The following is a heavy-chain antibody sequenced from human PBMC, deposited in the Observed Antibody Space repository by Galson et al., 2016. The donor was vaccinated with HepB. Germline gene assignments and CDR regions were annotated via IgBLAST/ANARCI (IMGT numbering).Heavy chain of an antibody. J-gene: IGHJ4*02. Sequence: SLRLSCAASGFTFKNFGMHWVRRAPGKGLEWVAVISSDGSHTYYTGSVKGRFTISRDNSKKTVSLQMDSLGVEDTAIYYCAKVRGASSWGTFDYWGQGTLVIVSS. CDR2: ISSDGSHT. CDR3: AKVRGASSWGTFDY. V-gene: IGHV3-30*18. CDR1: GFTFKNFG. D-gene: IGHD6-13*01.